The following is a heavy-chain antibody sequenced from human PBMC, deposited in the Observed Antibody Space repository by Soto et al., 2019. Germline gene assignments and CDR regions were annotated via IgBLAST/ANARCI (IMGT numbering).Heavy chain of an antibody. CDR1: GDSISRSSFY. D-gene: IGHD5-18*01. CDR3: ARVGDSYGSRGRGSDGMDV. CDR2: VYFTGST. J-gene: IGHJ6*02. V-gene: IGHV4-39*02. Sequence: SETLSLTCTVSGDSISRSSFYWGWIRQSPGKGLECIGIVYFTGSTNYNPSLKSRVTMSVDRSRNQFSLQLTSLTAADTAVYYCARVGDSYGSRGRGSDGMDVWGQGTTVTVSS.